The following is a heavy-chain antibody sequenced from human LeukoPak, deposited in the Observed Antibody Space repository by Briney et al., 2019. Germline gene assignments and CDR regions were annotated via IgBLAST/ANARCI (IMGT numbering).Heavy chain of an antibody. D-gene: IGHD1-1*01. CDR3: ARGTTNDY. CDR2: INPGGGAT. CDR1: GYTFTIYH. J-gene: IGHJ4*02. V-gene: IGHV1-46*01. Sequence: ASVKVSCKASGYTFTIYHIHWVRQAPGQGLEWMGIINPGGGATSYAQKFQGRVTMTRDTSTSTVYMELSSLRSEDTAVYYCARGTTNDYWGQGTLVTVSS.